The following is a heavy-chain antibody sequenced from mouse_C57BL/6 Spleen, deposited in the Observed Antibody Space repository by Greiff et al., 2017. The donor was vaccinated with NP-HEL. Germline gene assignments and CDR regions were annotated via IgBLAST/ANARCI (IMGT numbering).Heavy chain of an antibody. CDR1: GFTFSSYG. V-gene: IGHV5-6*01. CDR2: ISSGGSYT. CDR3: ARGNYGNYDAMDY. D-gene: IGHD2-1*01. Sequence: VQLQESGGDLVKPGGSLKLSCAASGFTFSSYGMSWVRQTPDKRLEWVATISSGGSYTYYPDSVKGRFTISRDNAKNTLYLQMSSLKSEDTAMYYCARGNYGNYDAMDYWGQGTSVTVSS. J-gene: IGHJ4*01.